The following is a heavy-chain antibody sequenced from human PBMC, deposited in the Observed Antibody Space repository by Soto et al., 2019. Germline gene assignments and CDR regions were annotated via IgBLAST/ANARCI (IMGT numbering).Heavy chain of an antibody. CDR2: IYYSGST. Sequence: SETLSLTCTVSGGSISSGGYYWCWIRQHPGKGLEWIGYIYYSGSTYYNPSLKSRVTISVDTSKNQFSLKLSSVTAADTAVYYCARGLSDWLNYFDYWGQGTLVTVSS. J-gene: IGHJ4*02. CDR1: GGSISSGGYY. D-gene: IGHD3-9*01. CDR3: ARGLSDWLNYFDY. V-gene: IGHV4-31*03.